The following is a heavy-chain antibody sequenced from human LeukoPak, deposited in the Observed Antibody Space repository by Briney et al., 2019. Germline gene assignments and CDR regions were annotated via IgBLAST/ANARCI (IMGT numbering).Heavy chain of an antibody. V-gene: IGHV4-31*03. D-gene: IGHD3-9*01. J-gene: IGHJ4*02. CDR3: AREYSDILTGYYLFDS. CDR1: GGSINSGVYY. Sequence: SQTLSLTCTVSGGSINSGVYYWSWIRQYPGKGLEWIVSIFYSGSTYYNPSLKSRFTISVDTSKNQFSLKLSSVTAADTAVYYCAREYSDILTGYYLFDSWGQGTLVTVSS. CDR2: IFYSGST.